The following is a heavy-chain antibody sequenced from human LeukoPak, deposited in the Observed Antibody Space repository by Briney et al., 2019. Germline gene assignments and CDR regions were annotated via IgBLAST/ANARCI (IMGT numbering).Heavy chain of an antibody. V-gene: IGHV4-59*01. CDR2: IYYSGRT. Sequence: SETLSLTCTVSGGSISNYYWSWIRQPLGKGLEWIGYIYYSGRTNYNPSLRSRITISIDTSKNQFSLKLSSVTAADTAVYYCARNDFWSGYSDWFDPWGQGTLVTVSS. D-gene: IGHD3-3*01. CDR3: ARNDFWSGYSDWFDP. CDR1: GGSISNYY. J-gene: IGHJ5*02.